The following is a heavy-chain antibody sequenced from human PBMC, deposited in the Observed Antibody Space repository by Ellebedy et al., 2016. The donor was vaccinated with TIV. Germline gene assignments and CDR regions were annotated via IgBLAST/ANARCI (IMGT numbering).Heavy chain of an antibody. J-gene: IGHJ5*02. Sequence: SETLSLXCAVYGGSFSGYYWNWIRQPPGKGLEWIGEINHSGSTNYNPSLKSRVSISVDTSKNQFSIKVKSVTAADTAVYYCARETIRGRWFDPWGQGTLVTVSS. D-gene: IGHD5-12*01. V-gene: IGHV4-34*01. CDR3: ARETIRGRWFDP. CDR1: GGSFSGYY. CDR2: INHSGST.